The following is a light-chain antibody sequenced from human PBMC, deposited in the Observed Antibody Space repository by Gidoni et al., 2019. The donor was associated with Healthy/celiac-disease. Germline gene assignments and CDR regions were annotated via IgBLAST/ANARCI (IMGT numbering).Light chain of an antibody. Sequence: SYELPQPPSVSVSPGQTARITCSGDALPKQYAYWYQQKPGQAPLLVIYKDSERPSGIPERFSGSSSGTTVTLTISGVQAEDEADYYCQAADSSGTYHVVFGGGTKLTVL. CDR3: QAADSSGTYHVV. V-gene: IGLV3-25*03. CDR2: KDS. J-gene: IGLJ2*01. CDR1: ALPKQY.